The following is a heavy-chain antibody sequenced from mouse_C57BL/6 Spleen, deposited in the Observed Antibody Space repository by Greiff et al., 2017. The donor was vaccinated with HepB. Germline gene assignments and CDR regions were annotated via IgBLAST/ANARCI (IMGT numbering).Heavy chain of an antibody. V-gene: IGHV5-12*01. J-gene: IGHJ2*01. CDR3: ARFDGYFDY. CDR1: GFTFSDYY. D-gene: IGHD2-3*01. CDR2: ISNGGGST. Sequence: DVHLVESGGGLVQPGGSLKLSCAASGFTFSDYYMYWVRQTPEKRLEWVAYISNGGGSTYYPDTVKGRFTISRDNAKNTLYLQMSRLKSEDTAMYYCARFDGYFDYWGQGTTLTVSS.